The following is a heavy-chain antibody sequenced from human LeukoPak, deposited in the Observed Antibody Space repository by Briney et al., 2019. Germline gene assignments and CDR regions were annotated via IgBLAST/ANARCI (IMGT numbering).Heavy chain of an antibody. D-gene: IGHD5-18*01. CDR2: SYPGDSDT. V-gene: IGHV5-51*01. CDR1: GYSFTSYW. CDR3: ARGGSYGYENVDY. Sequence: GESLKISCKGSGYSFTSYWSGRGRQLPGKRLEGRGISYPGDSDTRYSPSFQGQVTISADKSISTAYLQWGSLKASDTAMYYCARGGSYGYENVDYWGQGTLVTVSS. J-gene: IGHJ4*02.